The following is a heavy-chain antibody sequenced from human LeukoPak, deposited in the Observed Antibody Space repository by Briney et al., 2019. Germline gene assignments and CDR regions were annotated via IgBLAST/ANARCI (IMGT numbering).Heavy chain of an antibody. CDR3: ATALDDYGDYANFDY. D-gene: IGHD4-17*01. Sequence: SETLSLTCTVSGGSISSYYWSWIRQPPGKGLEWIGYIYYSGSTNYNPSLKSRVTISVDTSKNQFSLKLSSVTAADTAVYYCATALDDYGDYANFDYWGQGTLVTVSS. V-gene: IGHV4-59*01. CDR2: IYYSGST. CDR1: GGSISSYY. J-gene: IGHJ4*02.